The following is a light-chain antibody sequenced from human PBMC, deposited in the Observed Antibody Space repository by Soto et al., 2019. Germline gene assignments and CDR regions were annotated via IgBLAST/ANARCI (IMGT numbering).Light chain of an antibody. CDR3: GTWDSTLSAVV. Sequence: QSALTQPPSVSAAPEQKVTISCSGSNSNIGNNYVSWYQQVPGTAPKLLIYEDYKRPSGISGRFSGSKSGTSATLGISGLQTGDEADYYCGTWDSTLSAVVFGGGTQLTVL. J-gene: IGLJ2*01. CDR2: EDY. CDR1: NSNIGNNY. V-gene: IGLV1-51*02.